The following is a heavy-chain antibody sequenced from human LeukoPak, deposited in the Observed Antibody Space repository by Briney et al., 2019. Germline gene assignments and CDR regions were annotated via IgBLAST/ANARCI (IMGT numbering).Heavy chain of an antibody. CDR3: ARSDTAMVRVYFDY. V-gene: IGHV4-34*01. D-gene: IGHD5-18*01. CDR2: INHSGST. CDR1: GGSFSGYY. J-gene: IGHJ4*02. Sequence: PSETLSLTCAVYGGSFSGYYWSWIRQPPGKGLEWIGEINHSGSTNYNPSLKSRVTISVDTSKNQFSLKLSSVTAADTAVYYCARSDTAMVRVYFDYWGQGTLVTVSS.